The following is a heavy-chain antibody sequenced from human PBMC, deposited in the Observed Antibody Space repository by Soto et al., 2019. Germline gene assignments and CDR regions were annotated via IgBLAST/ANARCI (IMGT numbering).Heavy chain of an antibody. Sequence: HVQLVESGGGVVQPGRSLRLSCAASGFTFSSYGMHWVRQAPGKGLEWVAVIWYDGSNKYYADSVKGRFTISRDNSKNTLYLQMNSLRAEDTAVYYCARGSAYYDILTGYFLDYWGQGTLVTVSS. J-gene: IGHJ4*02. CDR2: IWYDGSNK. CDR1: GFTFSSYG. CDR3: ARGSAYYDILTGYFLDY. V-gene: IGHV3-33*01. D-gene: IGHD3-9*01.